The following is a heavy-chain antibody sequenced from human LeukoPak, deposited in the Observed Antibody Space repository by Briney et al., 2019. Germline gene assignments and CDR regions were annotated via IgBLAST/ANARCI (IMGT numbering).Heavy chain of an antibody. CDR2: ISGSGGST. Sequence: RPGGSLRLSCAASGFTFSSYAMSWVRQAPGKGLEWVSAISGSGGSTYYADSVKGRFTISRDNSKNTLYLQMNSLRAEDTAVYYCAKGVYYYDSSGYYYGWGQGTLVTVSS. J-gene: IGHJ4*02. V-gene: IGHV3-23*01. D-gene: IGHD3-22*01. CDR3: AKGVYYYDSSGYYYG. CDR1: GFTFSSYA.